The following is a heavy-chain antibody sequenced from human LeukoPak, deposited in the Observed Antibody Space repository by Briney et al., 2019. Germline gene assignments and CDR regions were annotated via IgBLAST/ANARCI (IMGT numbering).Heavy chain of an antibody. D-gene: IGHD5-24*01. Sequence: PSETLSLTCTVSGDSDDYTKSSSYSWARTRLPPAKGLERVGSNFYDGGTYYNPSLRGRVTISVVTSESQISVQRHSVIAPCPPMYFCTRRRHPHRPFWGQGTLVTVSS. CDR2: NFYDGGT. J-gene: IGHJ4*02. CDR1: GDSDDYTKSSSYS. V-gene: IGHV4-39*01. CDR3: TRRRHPHRPF.